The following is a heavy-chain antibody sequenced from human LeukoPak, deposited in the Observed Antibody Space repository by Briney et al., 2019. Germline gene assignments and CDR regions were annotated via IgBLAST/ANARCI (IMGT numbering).Heavy chain of an antibody. Sequence: PGGSLRLSCAASGFTFSSYAMSWVRQAPGKGLEWVSAISGSGGSTYYADSVKGRFTISRDNAKNSLYLQMNSLRAEDTAVYYCARDPQMRDGYNYDYWGQGTLVTVSS. CDR2: ISGSGGST. CDR1: GFTFSSYA. CDR3: ARDPQMRDGYNYDY. V-gene: IGHV3-23*01. J-gene: IGHJ4*02. D-gene: IGHD5-24*01.